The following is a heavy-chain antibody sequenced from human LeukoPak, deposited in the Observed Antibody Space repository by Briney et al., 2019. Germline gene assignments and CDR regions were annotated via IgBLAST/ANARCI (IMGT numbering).Heavy chain of an antibody. V-gene: IGHV3-33*01. CDR2: IWYDGSNK. Sequence: PGGSLRLSCAASGFTFSSYGMHWVRQAPGKGLEWVAVIWYDGSNKYYADSVKGRFTISRDNSKNTLYLQMNSLRAEDTAVYYCARDRVGGTTWAYYYYGMDVWGQGTTVTVSS. J-gene: IGHJ6*02. D-gene: IGHD1-7*01. CDR1: GFTFSSYG. CDR3: ARDRVGGTTWAYYYYGMDV.